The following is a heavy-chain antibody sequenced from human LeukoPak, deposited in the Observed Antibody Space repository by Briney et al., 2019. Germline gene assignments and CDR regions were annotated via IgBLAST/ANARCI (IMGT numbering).Heavy chain of an antibody. J-gene: IGHJ4*02. V-gene: IGHV4-59*01. CDR2: IYYSGST. CDR1: GGSISSYY. D-gene: IGHD4-17*01. CDR3: ARGTVTTLGYYFDY. Sequence: PSETLSLTCTVSGGSISSYYWSRIRQPPGKGLEWIGYIYYSGSTNYNPSLKSRITISVDTSKNQFSLKLSSVTAADTAVYYCARGTVTTLGYYFDYWGQGTLVTVSS.